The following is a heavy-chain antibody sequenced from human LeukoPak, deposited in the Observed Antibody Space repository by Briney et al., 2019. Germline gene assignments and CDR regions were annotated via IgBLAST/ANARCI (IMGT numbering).Heavy chain of an antibody. V-gene: IGHV1-2*02. CDR3: ARNYYDSSGYYYDHYYFDY. J-gene: IGHJ4*02. CDR1: GYTFTGYY. D-gene: IGHD3-22*01. CDR2: INPNSGGT. Sequence: ASVKVSCKASGYTFTGYYMHWVRQAPGQGLEWMGWINPNSGGTNYAQKFQGRVTMTRDTSISTAYMELSRLRSDDTAVYYCARNYYDSSGYYYDHYYFDYWGQGTLVTVSS.